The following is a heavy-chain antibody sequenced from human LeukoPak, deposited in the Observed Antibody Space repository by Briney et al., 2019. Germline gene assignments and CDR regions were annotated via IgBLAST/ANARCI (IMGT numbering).Heavy chain of an antibody. V-gene: IGHV4-30-2*01. D-gene: IGHD7-27*01. Sequence: SETLSLTCAVSGASISSGGYSWSWIRQPAGKGLEWIGYIYHSGSTYYNPSLKSRVTISVDRSKNQFSLKLSSVTAADTAVYYCARGPNWGWADYWGQGTLVTVSS. J-gene: IGHJ4*02. CDR2: IYHSGST. CDR3: ARGPNWGWADY. CDR1: GASISSGGYS.